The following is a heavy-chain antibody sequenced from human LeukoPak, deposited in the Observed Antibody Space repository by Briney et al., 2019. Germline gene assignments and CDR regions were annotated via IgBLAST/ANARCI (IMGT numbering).Heavy chain of an antibody. CDR1: GYTFTSYD. J-gene: IGHJ5*02. D-gene: IGHD3-3*01. V-gene: IGHV1-8*03. Sequence: ASVKVSCKASGYTFTSYDINWVRQATGQGLEWMGWMNPNSGNTGYAQKFQGRVTITRNTSISTAYMELSSLRSEDMAVYYCARVGEPYYDFWSGYYSGYWFDPWGQGTLVTVSS. CDR2: MNPNSGNT. CDR3: ARVGEPYYDFWSGYYSGYWFDP.